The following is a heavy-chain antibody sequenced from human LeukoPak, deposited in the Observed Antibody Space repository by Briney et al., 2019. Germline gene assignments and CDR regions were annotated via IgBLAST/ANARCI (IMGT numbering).Heavy chain of an antibody. D-gene: IGHD4-11*01. CDR3: ARSNHGCHDY. CDR1: GFTFSSYW. J-gene: IGHJ4*02. Sequence: PGGSLRLSXAASGFTFSSYWMHWVRQAPGKGLVWVSRINNDGSSTPYADSVKGRFTISRDNAKNTLYLQMNSLRAEDTAVYYCARSNHGCHDYWGQGTLVTVSS. V-gene: IGHV3-74*01. CDR2: INNDGSST.